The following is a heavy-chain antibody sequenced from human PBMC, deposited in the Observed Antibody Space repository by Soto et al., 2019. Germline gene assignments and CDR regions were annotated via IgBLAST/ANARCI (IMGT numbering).Heavy chain of an antibody. V-gene: IGHV3-33*01. D-gene: IGHD3-16*01. Sequence: QVQLVESGGGVVQPGRSLRLSCAASGFTLSSSGMHWVRQAPGKGLEWVAVIWADGRNKYYADSVEGRFTISGDNSKNTLYLQMNSLRAEDTAVYYCARDLGGSPFDYWGLGTLVTVSS. CDR3: ARDLGGSPFDY. CDR2: IWADGRNK. CDR1: GFTLSSSG. J-gene: IGHJ4*02.